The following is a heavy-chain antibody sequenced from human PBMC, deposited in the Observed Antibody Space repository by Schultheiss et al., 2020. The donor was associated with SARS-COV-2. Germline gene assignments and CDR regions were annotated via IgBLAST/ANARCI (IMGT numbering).Heavy chain of an antibody. CDR1: EFSFSTNW. D-gene: IGHD1-26*01. CDR3: AKPGSKLTVGAKYYFDY. J-gene: IGHJ4*02. V-gene: IGHV3-74*01. CDR2: INPDGRTT. Sequence: GESLKISCAASEFSFSTNWMHWVRQAPGKGLVWVARINPDGRTTNYADSVRGRFTISRNNAKKTMYLQMNSLRVEDTAVYYCAKPGSKLTVGAKYYFDYWGQGTLVTVSS.